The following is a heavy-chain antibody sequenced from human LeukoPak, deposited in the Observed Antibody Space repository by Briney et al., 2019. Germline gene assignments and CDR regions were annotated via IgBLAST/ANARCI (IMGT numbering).Heavy chain of an antibody. CDR2: IWYDGSNK. CDR3: ARQGYYYDSSALDY. V-gene: IGHV3-33*01. Sequence: PGGSLRLSCAASGFTFSSYGMHWVRQAPGKGLEWVAVIWYDGSNKYYADSVKGRFTISRDNSKNTLYLQMNSLRAEDTAVYYCARQGYYYDSSALDYWGQGTLVTVSS. J-gene: IGHJ4*02. D-gene: IGHD3-22*01. CDR1: GFTFSSYG.